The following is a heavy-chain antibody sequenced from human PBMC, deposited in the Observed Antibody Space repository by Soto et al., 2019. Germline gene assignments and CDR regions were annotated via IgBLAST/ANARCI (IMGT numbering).Heavy chain of an antibody. CDR1: GFTFSDYY. CDR3: ARVHNPVGFEVLEWYFDY. V-gene: IGHV3-11*06. CDR2: ISSSSSYT. D-gene: IGHD3-10*01. Sequence: GGSLRLSCAASGFTFSDYYMSWIRQAPGKGLEWVSYISSSSSYTNYADSVKGRFTISRDNAKNSLYLQMNSLRAEDTAVYFCARVHNPVGFEVLEWYFDYWGQGTLVTVS. J-gene: IGHJ4*02.